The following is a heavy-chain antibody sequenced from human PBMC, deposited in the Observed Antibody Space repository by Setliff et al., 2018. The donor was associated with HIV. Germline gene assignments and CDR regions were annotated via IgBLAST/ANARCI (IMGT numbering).Heavy chain of an antibody. Sequence: GGSLRLSCAASGFTFSSYAMRWVRQAPGKGLEWVSAISGSGGSTYYADSAKGRFTISRDNSKNTLYLQMNSLRAEDTAVYYCAKARGATMIVVVNDAFDIWGQGTMVTVSS. V-gene: IGHV3-23*01. J-gene: IGHJ3*02. CDR2: ISGSGGST. CDR1: GFTFSSYA. D-gene: IGHD3-22*01. CDR3: AKARGATMIVVVNDAFDI.